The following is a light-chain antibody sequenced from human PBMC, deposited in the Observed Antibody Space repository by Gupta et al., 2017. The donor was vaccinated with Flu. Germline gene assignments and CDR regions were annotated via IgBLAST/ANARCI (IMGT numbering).Light chain of an antibody. V-gene: IGKV3-11*01. CDR1: QSISNY. J-gene: IGKJ4*01. Sequence: PGERATLSCRASQSISNYLAWYQQKPGQAPSLLIYDASNRATGIPARFSGSGSGTDFTLTISSLEPEDFAVYYCQQRSIWVTFGGGTKVEIK. CDR2: DAS. CDR3: QQRSIWVT.